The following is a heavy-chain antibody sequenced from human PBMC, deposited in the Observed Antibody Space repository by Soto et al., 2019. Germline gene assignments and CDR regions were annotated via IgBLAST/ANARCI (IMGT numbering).Heavy chain of an antibody. CDR2: IYYSGST. CDR1: GGSISSSSYY. Sequence: QLQLQESGPGLVKPSETLSLTCTVSGGSISSSSYYWGWIRQPPGKGLEWIGSIYYSGSTYYNPSHKSRVTISVDTSKNQFSLKLSSVTAADTAVYYCARRMGQQLLHWYFDLWGRGTLVTVSS. CDR3: ARRMGQQLLHWYFDL. D-gene: IGHD6-13*01. V-gene: IGHV4-39*01. J-gene: IGHJ2*01.